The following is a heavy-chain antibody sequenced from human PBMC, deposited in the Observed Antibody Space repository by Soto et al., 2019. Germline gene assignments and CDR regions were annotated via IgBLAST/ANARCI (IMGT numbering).Heavy chain of an antibody. CDR2: IYYSGST. V-gene: IGHV4-59*01. CDR1: GGSISSYD. CDR3: ARARQYYYDSGVTYYYYGMDV. D-gene: IGHD3-22*01. Sequence: PSETLSLTCSVSGGSISSYDWSWIRQPPGKGLEWIGYIYYSGSTNYNPSLKSRVTISVDTSKNQFSLKLSSVTAADTAVYYCARARQYYYDSGVTYYYYGMDVWGQGTTVTVSS. J-gene: IGHJ6*02.